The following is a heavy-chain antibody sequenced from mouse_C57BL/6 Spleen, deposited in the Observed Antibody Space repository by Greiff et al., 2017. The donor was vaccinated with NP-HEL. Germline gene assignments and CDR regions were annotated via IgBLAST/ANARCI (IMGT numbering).Heavy chain of an antibody. V-gene: IGHV1-82*01. Sequence: QVQLQQSGPELVKPGASVKISCKASGYAFSSSWMNWVKQRPGKGLEWIGRIYPGDGDTNFNGKFKGKATLTADKSSSTAYMQLSSLTSEDSAVYFCAKGLMDYWGQGTSVTVSS. CDR1: GYAFSSSW. D-gene: IGHD3-3*01. CDR2: IYPGDGDT. J-gene: IGHJ4*01. CDR3: AKGLMDY.